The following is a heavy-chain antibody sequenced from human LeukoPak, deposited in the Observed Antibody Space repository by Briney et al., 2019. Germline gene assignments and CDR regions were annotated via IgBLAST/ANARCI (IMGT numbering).Heavy chain of an antibody. J-gene: IGHJ4*02. D-gene: IGHD6-6*01. CDR2: IYYGGST. CDR1: GGSISSSSYY. Sequence: SETLSLTCTVSGGSISSSSYYWGWIRQPPGKGLEWIGSIYYGGSTYYNPSLKSRVTISVDTSKNQFSLKLSSVTAADTAVYYCARLKSGQLVYYWGQGTLVTVSS. CDR3: ARLKSGQLVYY. V-gene: IGHV4-39*01.